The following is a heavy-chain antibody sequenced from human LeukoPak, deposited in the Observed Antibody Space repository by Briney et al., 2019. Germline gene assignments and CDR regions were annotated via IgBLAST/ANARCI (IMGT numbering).Heavy chain of an antibody. J-gene: IGHJ6*02. CDR2: IYYSGST. CDR3: ARALGPYYDFWSGYPPYYYYYGMDV. D-gene: IGHD3-3*01. V-gene: IGHV4-61*08. Sequence: SETLSLTCTVSGGSISSGDYYWSWIRQPPGKGLEWIGYIYYSGSTNYNPSLKSRVTISVDTSKNQFSLKLSSVTAADTAVYYCARALGPYYDFWSGYPPYYYYYGMDVWGQGTTVTVSS. CDR1: GGSISSGDYY.